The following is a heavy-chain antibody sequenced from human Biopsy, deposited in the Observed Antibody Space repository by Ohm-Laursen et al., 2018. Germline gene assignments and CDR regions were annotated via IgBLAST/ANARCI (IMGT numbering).Heavy chain of an antibody. V-gene: IGHV3-30*18. CDR2: ISFDGSDQ. CDR3: VKDRGAAGTDYYYGMDV. J-gene: IGHJ6*02. D-gene: IGHD3-10*01. CDR1: RFTFSTYG. Sequence: SLRLSCSASRFTFSTYGMHWVRQAPGKGLEWVAVISFDGSDQKYADSVNGRFTISRDNSKNTLYLQMNSLRAEDTAVFYCVKDRGAAGTDYYYGMDVWGQGTTVTVSS.